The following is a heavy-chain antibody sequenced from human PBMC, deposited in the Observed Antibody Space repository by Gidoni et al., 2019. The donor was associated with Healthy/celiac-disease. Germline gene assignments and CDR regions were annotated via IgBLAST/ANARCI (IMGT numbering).Heavy chain of an antibody. Sequence: SGASVKVSCKASGYTFTSYYMHWVRQAPGQGLEWMGIINPSGGSTSYAQKLQGRVTMTRDTSTSTVYMELSSLRSEDTAVYYCARDGDIVVVGGDHYFDYWGQGTLVTVSS. J-gene: IGHJ4*02. CDR3: ARDGDIVVVGGDHYFDY. D-gene: IGHD2-15*01. V-gene: IGHV1-46*01. CDR1: GYTFTSYY. CDR2: INPSGGST.